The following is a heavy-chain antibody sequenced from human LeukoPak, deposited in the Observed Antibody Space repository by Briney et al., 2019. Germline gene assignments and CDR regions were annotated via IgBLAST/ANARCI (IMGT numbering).Heavy chain of an antibody. V-gene: IGHV1-69*13. CDR3: ATTSTYYYDSSGYRNLDY. J-gene: IGHJ4*02. CDR1: GYTFTSYA. CDR2: IIPIFGTA. D-gene: IGHD3-22*01. Sequence: SVKVSCKASGYTFTSYAISWVRQAPGQGLEWMGGIIPIFGTANYAQKFQGRVTITADESTSTAYMELSSLRSEDTAVYYCATTSTYYYDSSGYRNLDYWGQGTLVTVSS.